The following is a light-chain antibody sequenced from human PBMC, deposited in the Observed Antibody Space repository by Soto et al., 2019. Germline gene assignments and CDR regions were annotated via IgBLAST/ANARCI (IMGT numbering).Light chain of an antibody. V-gene: IGKV1-6*01. CDR2: AAS. Sequence: IQMTQSPASLSASVGDRVTITCRASQGIRNDLAWYQQKPGKAPKLLIYAASTLQSGVPSRFSGSGSGTDFTLTISSLQPEDFATYHCLQDHNSLTFGPGTKVDNK. CDR1: QGIRND. CDR3: LQDHNSLT. J-gene: IGKJ3*01.